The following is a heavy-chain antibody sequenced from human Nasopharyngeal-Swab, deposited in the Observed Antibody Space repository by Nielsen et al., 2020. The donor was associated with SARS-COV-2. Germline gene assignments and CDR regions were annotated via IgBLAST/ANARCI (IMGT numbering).Heavy chain of an antibody. CDR2: ISAYNGNT. J-gene: IGHJ4*02. V-gene: IGHV1-18*01. CDR3: ARAMTMGVTIPAY. D-gene: IGHD4/OR15-4a*01. Sequence: WVRQAPGQGLEWMGWISAYNGNTNYAQKLQGRVTMTTDTSTSTAYVELRSLRSDDTAVYYCARAMTMGVTIPAYWGQGTLVTVSS.